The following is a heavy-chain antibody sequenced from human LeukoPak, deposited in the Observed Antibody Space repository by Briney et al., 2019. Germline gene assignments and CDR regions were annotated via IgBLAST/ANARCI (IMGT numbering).Heavy chain of an antibody. D-gene: IGHD5-24*01. CDR1: GFTFHDHA. CDR3: AKGPGMATVKRYLDY. CDR2: LSWNSGSI. Sequence: GGSLRLSCAASGFTFHDHAMHWVRQAPGKGLEWVSDLSWNSGSIDYADSVKGRFTISRDNAKNSLYLQMNSLRVEDTALYYCAKGPGMATVKRYLDYWGQGTLVTVSS. V-gene: IGHV3-9*01. J-gene: IGHJ4*02.